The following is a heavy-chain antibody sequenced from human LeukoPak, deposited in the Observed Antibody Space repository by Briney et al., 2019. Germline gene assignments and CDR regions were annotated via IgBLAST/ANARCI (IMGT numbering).Heavy chain of an antibody. J-gene: IGHJ4*02. Sequence: PSETLSLTCTVSGGSISSSSYYWGWIRQPPGKGLEWIGSIYYSGSTYYNPSLKSRVTISVDTSKNQFSLKLSSVTAADTAVYYCARHPPIRYFDWLLSGDFDYWGQGTLVTVSS. D-gene: IGHD3-9*01. CDR2: IYYSGST. CDR1: GGSISSSSYY. V-gene: IGHV4-39*01. CDR3: ARHPPIRYFDWLLSGDFDY.